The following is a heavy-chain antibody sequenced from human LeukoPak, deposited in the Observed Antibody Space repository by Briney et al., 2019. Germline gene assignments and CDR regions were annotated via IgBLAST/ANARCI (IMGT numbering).Heavy chain of an antibody. D-gene: IGHD3-10*01. CDR2: ISAYNGNT. J-gene: IGHJ4*02. Sequence: GASVKVSFKASGYTFTSYGISWVRQAPGQGLEWMGWISAYNGNTNYAQKLQGRVTMTTDTSTSTAYMELRSLRSDDTAVYYCARTREELLWFGELFSYWGQGTLVTVSS. CDR1: GYTFTSYG. V-gene: IGHV1-18*01. CDR3: ARTREELLWFGELFSY.